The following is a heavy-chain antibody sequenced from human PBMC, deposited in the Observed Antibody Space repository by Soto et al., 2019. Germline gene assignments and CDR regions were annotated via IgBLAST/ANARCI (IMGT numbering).Heavy chain of an antibody. CDR2: ISAGGGNT. J-gene: IGHJ5*02. CDR1: GFSFSTYA. D-gene: IGHD2-2*01. V-gene: IGHV3-23*01. Sequence: VQLLESGGGLVQPGGSLRLSCALSGFSFSTYAMSWVRQAPGKGLEWVSGISAGGGNTYYADSVRGRFTISRDNSKDTLYLQITSLRAEDTAFYYCAKHAEYQLVSWFDPWGQGTLVTVSS. CDR3: AKHAEYQLVSWFDP.